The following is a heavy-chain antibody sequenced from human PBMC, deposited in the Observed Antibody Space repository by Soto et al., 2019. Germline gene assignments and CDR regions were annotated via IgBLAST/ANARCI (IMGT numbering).Heavy chain of an antibody. CDR3: ARFRAGAETITGTTGFDY. J-gene: IGHJ4*02. V-gene: IGHV4-59*08. Sequence: PSETLSLTCTVSGGSISSYYWSWIRQPPGKGLEWIGYIYYSGSTNYNPSLKSRVTISVDTSKNQFSLKLSSVTAADTAVYYCARFRAGAETITGTTGFDYWGQGTLVTVSS. D-gene: IGHD1-20*01. CDR2: IYYSGST. CDR1: GGSISSYY.